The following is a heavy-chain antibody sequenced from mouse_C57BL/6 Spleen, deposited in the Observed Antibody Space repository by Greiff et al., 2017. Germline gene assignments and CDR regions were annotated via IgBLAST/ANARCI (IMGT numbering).Heavy chain of an antibody. CDR3: ARDPNWVYAMDY. J-gene: IGHJ4*01. Sequence: EVKLVESGGGLVKPGGSLKLSCAASGFTFSSYAMSWVRQTPEKRLEWVATISDGGSYTYYPDNVKGRFTISRDNAKNNLYLQMSHLKSEDTAMYYCARDPNWVYAMDYWGQGTSVTVSS. D-gene: IGHD4-1*01. V-gene: IGHV5-4*01. CDR1: GFTFSSYA. CDR2: ISDGGSYT.